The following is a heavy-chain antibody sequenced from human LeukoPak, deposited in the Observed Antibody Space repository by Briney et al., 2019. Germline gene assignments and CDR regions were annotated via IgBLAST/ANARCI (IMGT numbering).Heavy chain of an antibody. CDR3: ARGHTMVRGVTAYNWFDP. D-gene: IGHD3-10*01. J-gene: IGHJ5*02. Sequence: GGSLRLSCAASGFTFSSYSMNWVRQAPGKGLEWVSYISSSSSTIYYADSVKGRFTISRDNAKDSLYLQMNSLRAEDTAVYYCARGHTMVRGVTAYNWFDPWGQGTLVTVSS. V-gene: IGHV3-48*04. CDR1: GFTFSSYS. CDR2: ISSSSSTI.